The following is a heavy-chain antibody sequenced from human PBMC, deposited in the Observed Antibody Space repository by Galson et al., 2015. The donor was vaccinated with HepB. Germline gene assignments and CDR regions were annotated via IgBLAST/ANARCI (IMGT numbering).Heavy chain of an antibody. CDR2: ISSSSSTI. CDR3: ATHCLTTSPGDALDI. D-gene: IGHD4-11*01. Sequence: SLRLSCAASGFTFSSYSMNWVRQAPGKGLEWVSYISSSSSTIYYADSVKGRFTISRDNAKNSLYLQMNSLRAEDTAVYYCATHCLTTSPGDALDIWGQGTMVTVSS. CDR1: GFTFSSYS. V-gene: IGHV3-48*01. J-gene: IGHJ3*02.